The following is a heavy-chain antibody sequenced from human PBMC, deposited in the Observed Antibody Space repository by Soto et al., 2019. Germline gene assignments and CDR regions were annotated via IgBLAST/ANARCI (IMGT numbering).Heavy chain of an antibody. CDR1: GFTFSSYG. V-gene: IGHV3-30*18. CDR2: ISYDGSNK. CDR3: AKDLAPYDFWSGPYYYYYGMAV. D-gene: IGHD3-3*01. J-gene: IGHJ6*02. Sequence: GGSLRLSCAASGFTFSSYGMHWVRQAPGKGLEWVAVISYDGSNKYYADSVKGRFTISRDNSKNTLYLQMNSLRAEDTAVYYCAKDLAPYDFWSGPYYYYYGMAVWGQGTTVTVSS.